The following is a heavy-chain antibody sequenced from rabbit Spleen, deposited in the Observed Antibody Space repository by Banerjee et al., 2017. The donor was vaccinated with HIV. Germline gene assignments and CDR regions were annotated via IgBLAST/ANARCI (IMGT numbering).Heavy chain of an antibody. Sequence: QLEESGGGLVKPGGSLKLSCKASGFDFSRYYMSWVRQAPGKGLEWIGYIDPVFGSAYYASWVNGRFSISSHDAQNTLYLQLTSLTAADTATYFCARDTGSSFSSYGMDLWGQGTLVTVS. CDR3: ARDTGSSFSSYGMDL. V-gene: IGHV1S7*01. CDR2: IDPVFGSA. CDR1: GFDFSRYY. J-gene: IGHJ6*01. D-gene: IGHD8-1*01.